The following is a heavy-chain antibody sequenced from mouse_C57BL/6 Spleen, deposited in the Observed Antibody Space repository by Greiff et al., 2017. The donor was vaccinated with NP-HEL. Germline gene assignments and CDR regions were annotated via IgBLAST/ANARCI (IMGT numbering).Heavy chain of an antibody. CDR2: ISSGSSTI. CDR1: GFTFSDYG. CDR3: ARRADYYGSSDDYYYAMDY. V-gene: IGHV5-17*01. Sequence: EVKLMESGGGLVKPGGSLKLSCAASGFTFSDYGMHWVRQAPEKGLEWVAYISSGSSTIYYADTVKGRFTISRDNAKNTLFLQMTSLSSEDTAMYYCARRADYYGSSDDYYYAMDYWGQGTSVTVSS. J-gene: IGHJ4*01. D-gene: IGHD1-1*01.